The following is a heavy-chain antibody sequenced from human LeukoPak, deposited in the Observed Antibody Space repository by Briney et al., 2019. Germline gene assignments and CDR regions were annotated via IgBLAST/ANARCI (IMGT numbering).Heavy chain of an antibody. V-gene: IGHV3-72*01. Sequence: GGSLRLSCAVSGFTFSDHHMDWVRQAPGKGLEWIGRSKSKANAYSTVYAASVKGRFTFSRDDPKNSLYLQMDSLKDEDTAVYYCSRIFYHGSTGYYPDHWGQGTLVTVSS. CDR1: GFTFSDHH. CDR3: SRIFYHGSTGYYPDH. J-gene: IGHJ4*02. D-gene: IGHD3-9*01. CDR2: SKSKANAYST.